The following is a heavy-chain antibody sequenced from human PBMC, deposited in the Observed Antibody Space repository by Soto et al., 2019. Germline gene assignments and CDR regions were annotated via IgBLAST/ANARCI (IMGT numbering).Heavy chain of an antibody. Sequence: GGSLRLSCAASGFTFSSYGMHWVRQAPGKGLERVAVIWYDGSNKYYADSVKGRFTISRDNSKNTLYLQMNSLRAEDTAVYYCARECRYGGNSGWFDPWGQGTLVTVSS. CDR1: GFTFSSYG. J-gene: IGHJ5*02. V-gene: IGHV3-33*01. D-gene: IGHD2-21*02. CDR3: ARECRYGGNSGWFDP. CDR2: IWYDGSNK.